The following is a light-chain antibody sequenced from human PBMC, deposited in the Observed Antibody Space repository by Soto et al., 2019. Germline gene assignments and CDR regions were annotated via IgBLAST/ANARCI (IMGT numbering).Light chain of an antibody. J-gene: IGKJ1*01. CDR1: QSVSKY. CDR2: GAS. Sequence: DIQMTQYPSSLSASVGDRVTITCRASQSVSKYLNWYQEKPGTAPKLMIFGASSLHNGVPSRFSGSGSGTEFTLTISNLQPEDFASYYCQQSYSTPGTFGQGTKVEIK. CDR3: QQSYSTPGT. V-gene: IGKV1-39*01.